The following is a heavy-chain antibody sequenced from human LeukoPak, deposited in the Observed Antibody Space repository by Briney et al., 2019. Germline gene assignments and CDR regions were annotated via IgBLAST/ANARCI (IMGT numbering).Heavy chain of an antibody. J-gene: IGHJ4*02. CDR3: ARGRPYGVVPAALGS. CDR2: MNPNSGNT. V-gene: IGHV1-8*01. Sequence: ASVKVSCKASGYTFTSYDINWVRPATGQGLEWMGWMNPNSGNTGYAQKFQGRVTMTRNTSISTAYMELSSLRSEDTAVYYCARGRPYGVVPAALGSWGQGTLVTVSS. CDR1: GYTFTSYD. D-gene: IGHD2-2*01.